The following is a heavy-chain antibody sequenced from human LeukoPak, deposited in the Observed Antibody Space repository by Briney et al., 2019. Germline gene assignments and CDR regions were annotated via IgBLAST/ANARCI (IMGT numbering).Heavy chain of an antibody. Sequence: PGGSLRLSCAASGFTFSSYEMNWVRQAPGKGLEWVSYISSSGSTIYYADSVKGRFTISRDNAKNSLYLQMNSLRAEDTAVYYCARAVTMIVVNDDAFDIWGQGTMVTVSS. CDR3: ARAVTMIVVNDDAFDI. CDR2: ISSSGSTI. CDR1: GFTFSSYE. J-gene: IGHJ3*02. V-gene: IGHV3-48*03. D-gene: IGHD3-22*01.